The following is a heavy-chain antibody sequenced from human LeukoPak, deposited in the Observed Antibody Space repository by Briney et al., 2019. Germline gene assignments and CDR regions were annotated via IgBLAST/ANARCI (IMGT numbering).Heavy chain of an antibody. CDR3: ARDFSYDTSGGGLT. D-gene: IGHD3-22*01. CDR2: GVPMSGTA. CDR1: GGTFSGYG. J-gene: IGHJ3*01. V-gene: IGHV1-69*05. Sequence: SVKVSCKASGGTFSGYGINWVRPAPGQGLEWMGRGVPMSGTANYAQKFQGRVTITKDESTSTAYMELTSLRSEDTAVYYCARDFSYDTSGGGLTWSQGTMVTVSS.